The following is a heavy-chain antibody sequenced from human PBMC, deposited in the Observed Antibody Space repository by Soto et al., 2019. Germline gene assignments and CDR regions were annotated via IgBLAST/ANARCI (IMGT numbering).Heavy chain of an antibody. J-gene: IGHJ4*02. Sequence: QVQLVQSGAEVKKPGASVKVSCKASGYTFTGYYMHWVRQAPGQGLEWMGWINPNSGGTNYAQKFQGWVTMTRDTSISTAYMELSRLRSDDTALYYCARDEASYYGDYETTQYYFAYWVKGSLVTVSS. CDR3: ARDEASYYGDYETTQYYFAY. CDR1: GYTFTGYY. V-gene: IGHV1-2*04. D-gene: IGHD4-17*01. CDR2: INPNSGGT.